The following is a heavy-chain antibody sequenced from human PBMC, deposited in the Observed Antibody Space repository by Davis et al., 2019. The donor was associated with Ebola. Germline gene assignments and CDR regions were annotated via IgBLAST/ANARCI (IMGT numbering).Heavy chain of an antibody. CDR1: GGSVSSGSYY. D-gene: IGHD3-22*01. CDR2: IYYSGST. Sequence: PSETLSLTCTVSGGSVSSGSYYWSWIRQPPGKGLEWIGYIYYSGSTNYNPSLKSRVTISVDTSKNQFSLKLSSVTAADTAVYYCARGHDSSGEVDYFDYWGQGTLVTVSS. J-gene: IGHJ4*02. CDR3: ARGHDSSGEVDYFDY. V-gene: IGHV4-61*01.